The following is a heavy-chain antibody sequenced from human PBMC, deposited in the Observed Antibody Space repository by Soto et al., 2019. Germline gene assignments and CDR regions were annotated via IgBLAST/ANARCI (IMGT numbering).Heavy chain of an antibody. CDR2: ISGSGGST. Sequence: GGSLRLSCAASGFTFSTYAMIWVRQAPGKGLEWVSGISGSGGSTYYADSVKGRFTISRDNFNTLYLQISSLRGEDTALYYCAKQPGDYPAWDVAFQNWGQGALVTVSS. J-gene: IGHJ4*02. D-gene: IGHD4-17*01. V-gene: IGHV3-23*01. CDR3: AKQPGDYPAWDVAFQN. CDR1: GFTFSTYA.